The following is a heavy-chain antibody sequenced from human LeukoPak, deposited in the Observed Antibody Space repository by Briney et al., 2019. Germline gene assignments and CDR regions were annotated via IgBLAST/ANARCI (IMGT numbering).Heavy chain of an antibody. J-gene: IGHJ5*02. CDR1: GDSISTYY. D-gene: IGHD3-3*01. V-gene: IGHV4-59*08. CDR3: ARHSPPTIFGVVIQQNNWFDP. CDR2: ISYSGST. Sequence: PSETLSLTCTVSGDSISTYYWSWLRQPPGKGLEWIGYISYSGSTNYNPSLKSRVTISVDTSKNQFFLKLSSVTAADTAVYYCARHSPPTIFGVVIQQNNWFDPWGQGTLVTVSS.